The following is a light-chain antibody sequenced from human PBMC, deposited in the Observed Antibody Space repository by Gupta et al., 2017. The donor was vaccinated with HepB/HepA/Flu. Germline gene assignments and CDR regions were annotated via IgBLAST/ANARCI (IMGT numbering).Light chain of an antibody. CDR3: QQRSNWPAT. CDR1: QSVSNF. V-gene: IGKV3-11*01. J-gene: IGKJ4*01. CDR2: DAS. Sequence: EIVLTQSPATLSLSPGDRATLSCRASQSVSNFLSWYQQKPGQAPSLLIYDASNRATGTPARFSGSGSATDFTLTSTSLEPEDFAVYFCQQRSNWPATFGGGTKVEIK.